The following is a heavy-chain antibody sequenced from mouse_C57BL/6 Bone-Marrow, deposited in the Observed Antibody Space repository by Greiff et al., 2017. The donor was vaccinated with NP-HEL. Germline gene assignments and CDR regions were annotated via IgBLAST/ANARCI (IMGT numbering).Heavy chain of an antibody. CDR1: GYTFTSYW. Sequence: QVQLQQPRAELVRPGSSVKLSCKASGYTFTSYWMDWVKQRPGQGLEWIGNIYPSDSETHYNQKFKDKATLTVDKSSSTAYMQLSSLTSEDSAVYYCARSPSYGRNFDVWGTGTTVTVSS. CDR2: IYPSDSET. CDR3: ARSPSYGRNFDV. V-gene: IGHV1-61*01. D-gene: IGHD1-1*01. J-gene: IGHJ1*03.